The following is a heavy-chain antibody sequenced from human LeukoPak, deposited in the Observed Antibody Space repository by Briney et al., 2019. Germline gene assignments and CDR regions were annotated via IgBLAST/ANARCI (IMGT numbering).Heavy chain of an antibody. J-gene: IGHJ4*02. CDR1: GFSISSYA. V-gene: IGHV3-64*01. CDR3: ARDFSYGSGSDY. Sequence: GGSLRLSCAASGFSISSYALHWVRQAPGKGLQYVSGISNGGNIDYANSVKGRFTISRDNSKNTLYLQMGSLRPEDMAVYYCARDFSYGSGSDYWGQGILVTVSS. D-gene: IGHD5-18*01. CDR2: ISNGGNI.